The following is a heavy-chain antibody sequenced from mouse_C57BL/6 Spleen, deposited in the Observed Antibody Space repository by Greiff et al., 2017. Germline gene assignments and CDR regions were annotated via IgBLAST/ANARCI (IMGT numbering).Heavy chain of an antibody. Sequence: DVKLVESGGGLVKPGGSLKLSCAASGFTFSDYGMHWVRQAPEQGLEWVAYISSGSSTIYYADTVKGRFTISRDNAKNTLFLQMTRLRSEDTAMYYCARRDGYYVAMDYWGQGTSVTVSS. CDR2: ISSGSSTI. V-gene: IGHV5-17*01. J-gene: IGHJ4*01. CDR1: GFTFSDYG. D-gene: IGHD2-3*01. CDR3: ARRDGYYVAMDY.